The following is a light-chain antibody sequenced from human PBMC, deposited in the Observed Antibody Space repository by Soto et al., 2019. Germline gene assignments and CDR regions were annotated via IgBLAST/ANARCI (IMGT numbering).Light chain of an antibody. V-gene: IGKV3-15*01. CDR3: QQYNNWPLT. J-gene: IGKJ3*01. CDR1: QSVGSN. Sequence: EIVMTQSPATLSVSPGESATLSCRASQSVGSNLAWYQQKPGQAPRLLIYGASTRPTGIPARFSGSESGTEFTLTISSLQSEDFAVYYCQQYNNWPLTFGPGTKVDIK. CDR2: GAS.